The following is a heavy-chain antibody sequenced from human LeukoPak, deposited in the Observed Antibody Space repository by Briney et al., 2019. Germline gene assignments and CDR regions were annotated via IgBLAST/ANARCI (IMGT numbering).Heavy chain of an antibody. Sequence: SETLSLTCTVSGGSISSSSYYWGWIRQPPGKGLEWIGSIYYSGSTYYNPSLKSRVTISVDTPKNQFSLKLSSVTAADTAVYYCASLFRGYCSSTSCYKSYYFDYWGQGTLVTVSS. CDR2: IYYSGST. J-gene: IGHJ4*02. CDR1: GGSISSSSYY. CDR3: ASLFRGYCSSTSCYKSYYFDY. V-gene: IGHV4-39*01. D-gene: IGHD2-2*02.